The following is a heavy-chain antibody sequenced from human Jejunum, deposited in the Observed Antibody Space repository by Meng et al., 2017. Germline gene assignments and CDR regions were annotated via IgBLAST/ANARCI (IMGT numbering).Heavy chain of an antibody. J-gene: IGHJ4*02. CDR2: SRSKGSSYTT. V-gene: IGHV3-72*01. CDR1: GFTFSDHL. D-gene: IGHD1-26*01. CDR3: TAGRGGSAPSDY. Sequence: GESLKISCVASGFTFSDHLMDWVRQAPREGLEWVGRSRSKGSSYTTEYAASVRGRFTVSRDESRNLFYLQMNNLKTEETAVYYCTAGRGGSAPSDYWGQGTLVTVSS.